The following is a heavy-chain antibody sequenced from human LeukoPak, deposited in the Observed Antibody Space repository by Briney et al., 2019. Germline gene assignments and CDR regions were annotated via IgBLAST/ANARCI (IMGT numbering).Heavy chain of an antibody. CDR2: IRGDGSVK. V-gene: IGHV3-7*01. J-gene: IGHJ3*02. CDR3: SRDANYYDSSRHYFDAFDI. Sequence: GGSLRLSCAASGFTFSKYWMTWVRQAPGKGLEWVANIRGDGSVKYLLDSVKGRFTISRDNVKNPLSLEMNNLRAEDTAVYYCSRDANYYDSSRHYFDAFDIWGQGTMVTVSS. D-gene: IGHD3-22*01. CDR1: GFTFSKYW.